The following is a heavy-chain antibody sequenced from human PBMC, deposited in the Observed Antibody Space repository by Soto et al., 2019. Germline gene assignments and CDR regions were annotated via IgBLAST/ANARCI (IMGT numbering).Heavy chain of an antibody. CDR2: ISWNSGTR. J-gene: IGHJ4*02. D-gene: IGHD5-18*01. CDR1: GFTFDIYA. V-gene: IGHV3-9*01. Sequence: DVHLVDSGGGLVQPGRSLRLSCAASGFTFDIYAMHWVRQAPGKGLEWVSSISWNSGTRGYADSVKGRFNISRDNAKNSLYLQMDSLRTEDTAFYYCAKELGGYSYGYELDHWGQGTLVAVSS. CDR3: AKELGGYSYGYELDH.